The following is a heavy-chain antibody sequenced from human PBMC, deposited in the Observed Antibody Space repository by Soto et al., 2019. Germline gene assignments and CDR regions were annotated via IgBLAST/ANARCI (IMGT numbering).Heavy chain of an antibody. D-gene: IGHD5-18*01. CDR2: IYHSGST. V-gene: IGHV4-4*02. J-gene: IGHJ6*02. CDR3: ARAWPSVDSYGSGVMDV. Sequence: QVQLQESGPGLVKPSGTLSVTCAVSGGSISSSNWWNWVRQPPGKGLVWIGEIYHSGSTNYNPSLRSRVTISLDKSKNQFALRVKSVTAADTAEYYCARAWPSVDSYGSGVMDVWGQGTTVTVSS. CDR1: GGSISSSNW.